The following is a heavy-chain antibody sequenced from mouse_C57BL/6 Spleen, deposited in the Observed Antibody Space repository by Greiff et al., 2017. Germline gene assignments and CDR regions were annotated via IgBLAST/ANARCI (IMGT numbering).Heavy chain of an antibody. CDR2: IYPGDGDT. D-gene: IGHD3-2*02. J-gene: IGHJ4*01. CDR1: GYAFSSYW. V-gene: IGHV1-80*01. Sequence: QVQLQQSGAELVKPGASVKISCKASGYAFSSYWMNWVKQRPGKGLEWIGQIYPGDGDTNYNGKFKGKATLTADKSSSTAYMQLSSLTSEDSAVYFCARPGAQAPSAMDYWGQGTSVTVSS. CDR3: ARPGAQAPSAMDY.